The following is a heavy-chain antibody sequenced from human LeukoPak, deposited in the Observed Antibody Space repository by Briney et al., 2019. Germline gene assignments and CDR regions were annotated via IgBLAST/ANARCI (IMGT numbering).Heavy chain of an antibody. J-gene: IGHJ6*04. CDR2: IYSGGST. V-gene: IGHV3-53*01. CDR3: ARAVEYYYYGMDV. D-gene: IGHD6-19*01. CDR1: GFTVSSKY. Sequence: GGSLRLSCAASGFTVSSKYMSWVRQAPGKGLEWVSVIYSGGSTYYADSVKGRFTISRDNSKNTLYLQMNSLRAEDTAVYYCARAVEYYYYGMDVWGKGTTVTVSS.